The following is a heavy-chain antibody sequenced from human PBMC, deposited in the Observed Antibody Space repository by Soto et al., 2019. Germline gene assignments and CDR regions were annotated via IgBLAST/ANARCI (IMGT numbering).Heavy chain of an antibody. CDR3: ARHLDGGEYFDD. J-gene: IGHJ4*02. V-gene: IGHV4-39*01. Sequence: PMPLPWTVAGGSSGDFRYCWGTIRQPPGKGLESIGSIYYSGSIFYNPSLKSRITISVDTSKNQFSLKMSSVAAADTAVYYGARHLDGGEYFDDWAQGTLVTVSS. D-gene: IGHD3-3*01. CDR2: IYYSGSI. CDR1: GGSSGDFRYC.